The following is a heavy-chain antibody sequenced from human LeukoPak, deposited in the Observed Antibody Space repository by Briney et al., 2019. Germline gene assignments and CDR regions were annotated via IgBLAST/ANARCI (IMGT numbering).Heavy chain of an antibody. CDR2: INPNSGGT. J-gene: IGHJ4*02. Sequence: ASVKVSCKASGYTFTGYYMHWVRQAPGQGLEWMGWINPNSGGTNYAQKFQERVTITRDMSTSTAYMELSSLRSEDTAVYYCAAGLHFPDYWGQGTLVTVSS. CDR3: AAGLHFPDY. V-gene: IGHV1-2*02. CDR1: GYTFTGYY.